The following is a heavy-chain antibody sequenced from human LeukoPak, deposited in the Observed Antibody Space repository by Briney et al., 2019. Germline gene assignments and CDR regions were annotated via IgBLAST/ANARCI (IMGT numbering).Heavy chain of an antibody. CDR2: IYYSGST. CDR1: GGSISSYY. Sequence: PSETLSLTCTVSGGSISSYYWSWIRQPPGKGLEWIGYIYYSGSTNYNPSLKSRVTISVDTSKNQFSLKLSSVTAADTAVYYCARDNPNYYDSSGYTWGQGTLVTVSP. D-gene: IGHD3-22*01. J-gene: IGHJ5*02. V-gene: IGHV4-59*01. CDR3: ARDNPNYYDSSGYT.